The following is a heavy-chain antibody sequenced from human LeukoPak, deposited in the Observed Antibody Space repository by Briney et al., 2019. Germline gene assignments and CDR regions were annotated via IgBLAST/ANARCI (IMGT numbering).Heavy chain of an antibody. D-gene: IGHD3-10*01. CDR2: ISAYNGNT. Sequence: ASVKVSCKTSGYTFTSYGISWVRQAPGQGLEWMGWISAYNGNTNYAQKLQGRVTMTTDTSTSTAYMELRSLRSDDTAVYYCARDGDYYGSGSPWYYFDYWGQGTLVTVSS. CDR1: GYTFTSYG. J-gene: IGHJ4*02. CDR3: ARDGDYYGSGSPWYYFDY. V-gene: IGHV1-18*01.